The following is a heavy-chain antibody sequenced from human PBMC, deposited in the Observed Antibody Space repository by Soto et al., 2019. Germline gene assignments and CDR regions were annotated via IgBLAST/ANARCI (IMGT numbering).Heavy chain of an antibody. D-gene: IGHD5-12*01. CDR2: MNPNSGNT. J-gene: IGHJ6*03. CDR1: GYTFTSYD. V-gene: IGHV1-8*01. Sequence: ASVKVSCKASGYTFTSYDINWVRQATGQGLEWMGWMNPNSGNTGYAQKFQGRVTMTRNTSISTAYMELSSLRSEDTAVYYCARGSATMTGEYYYYYYMDVWGKGTTVTVSS. CDR3: ARGSATMTGEYYYYYYMDV.